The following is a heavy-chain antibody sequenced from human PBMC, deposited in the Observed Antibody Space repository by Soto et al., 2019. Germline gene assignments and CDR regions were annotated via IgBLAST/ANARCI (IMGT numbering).Heavy chain of an antibody. CDR1: GGSFSGYY. CDR3: ARGGQQQLSGAFDI. V-gene: IGHV4-34*01. CDR2: INHSGST. D-gene: IGHD6-13*01. Sequence: SETLSLTCAVYGGSFSGYYWSWIRQPPGKGLEWIGEINHSGSTNYNPSLKSRVTISVDTSKNQFSLKRSSVTAADTAVYYCARGGQQQLSGAFDIWGQGTMVTVSS. J-gene: IGHJ3*02.